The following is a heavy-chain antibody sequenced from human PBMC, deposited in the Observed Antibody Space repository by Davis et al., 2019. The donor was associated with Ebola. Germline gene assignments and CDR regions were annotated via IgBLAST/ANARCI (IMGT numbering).Heavy chain of an antibody. D-gene: IGHD2-2*01. CDR2: ISDSGGST. CDR3: ARDKGTRYSDN. CDR1: GFTFSSYA. J-gene: IGHJ4*02. V-gene: IGHV3-23*01. Sequence: PGGSLRLSCAASGFTFSSYAMSWVRQAPGKGLEWVSAISDSGGSTYYADSVKGRFSIYRDNSKNMVYLQMNSLRVEDTAVYYCARDKGTRYSDNWGQGTLVTVSS.